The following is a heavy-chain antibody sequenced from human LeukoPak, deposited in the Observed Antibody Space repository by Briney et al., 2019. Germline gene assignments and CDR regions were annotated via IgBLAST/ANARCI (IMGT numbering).Heavy chain of an antibody. CDR2: INWNSDSI. V-gene: IGHV3-9*01. J-gene: IGHJ4*02. CDR1: GFTFDDYG. Sequence: GGSLRLSCAASGFTFDDYGMHWVRQSPGKGLERVSGINWNSDSIGYADSVKGRFTISRDNAKKSLYLQMNSLRPEDTALYYCAKRGRSSWHYSFDSWGQGTLVTVSS. D-gene: IGHD6-13*01. CDR3: AKRGRSSWHYSFDS.